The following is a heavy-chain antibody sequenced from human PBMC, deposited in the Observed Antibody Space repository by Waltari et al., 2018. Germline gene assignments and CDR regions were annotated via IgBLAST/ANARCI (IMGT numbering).Heavy chain of an antibody. Sequence: QVQLVQSVAEVKKPGASVKVSCKASGYTFNTHYIHCVRQAPGQGLEWMGWINPNTGGTNYAQKFQGRVTMTRDTSITTGYMELSSLRSDDTAVYYCARGSGHDYWGQGTLVTVSS. CDR2: INPNTGGT. V-gene: IGHV1-2*02. CDR1: GYTFNTHY. CDR3: ARGSGHDY. J-gene: IGHJ4*02.